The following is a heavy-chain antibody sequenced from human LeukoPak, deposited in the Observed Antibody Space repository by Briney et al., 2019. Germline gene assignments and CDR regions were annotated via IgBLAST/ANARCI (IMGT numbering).Heavy chain of an antibody. V-gene: IGHV3-23*01. J-gene: IGHJ3*02. D-gene: IGHD3-10*01. Sequence: GGSLRLSCAASGFRFSSYAMSWVRQAPGKGLEWVSAISGSGGSTYYADSVKGRFTISRDNSKNTLYLQMNSLRAEDTAVYYCAKDFIMSGAFDIWGQGTMVTVSS. CDR2: ISGSGGST. CDR1: GFRFSSYA. CDR3: AKDFIMSGAFDI.